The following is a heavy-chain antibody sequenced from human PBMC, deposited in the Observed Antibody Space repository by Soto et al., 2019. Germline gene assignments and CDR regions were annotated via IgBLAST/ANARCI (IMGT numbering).Heavy chain of an antibody. D-gene: IGHD6-19*01. J-gene: IGHJ5*02. V-gene: IGHV3-33*01. CDR2: IWYDGTEE. CDR3: ARDVVTAVAGSVNWFDP. Sequence: GGSLRLSCAASGFSLRTYGMQWLRRAPGKGLEWVAFIWYDGTEEFYANSVKGRSTISKDNSNNILYLQMSGLRAEDTAVYYCARDVVTAVAGSVNWFDPWGQGTLVTVSS. CDR1: GFSLRTYG.